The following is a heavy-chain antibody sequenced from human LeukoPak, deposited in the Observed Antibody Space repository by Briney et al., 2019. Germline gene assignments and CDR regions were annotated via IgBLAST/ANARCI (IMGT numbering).Heavy chain of an antibody. CDR2: MNPRNGDT. CDR3: VRDGEGVAISVNYWFAP. V-gene: IGHV1-8*01. Sequence: SVKVSCKATGFTFTNYDINWVRQATGQGLEWMGWMNPRNGDTGYARKFQGRVTMTRDTSISTAYMELRSLTSEDTAIYYCVRDGEGVAISVNYWFAPWGQGTLLTVSS. J-gene: IGHJ5*02. D-gene: IGHD3-10*01. CDR1: GFTFTNYD.